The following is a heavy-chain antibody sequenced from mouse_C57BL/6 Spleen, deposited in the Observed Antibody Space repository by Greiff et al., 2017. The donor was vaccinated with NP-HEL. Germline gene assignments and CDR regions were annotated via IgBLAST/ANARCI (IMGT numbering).Heavy chain of an antibody. D-gene: IGHD1-1*01. J-gene: IGHJ1*03. V-gene: IGHV1-18*01. CDR1: GYTFTDYN. Sequence: VQLQQSGPELVKPGASVKIPCKASGYTFTDYNMDWVKQSHGKSLEWIGDINPNNGGTIYNQKFKGKATLTVDKSSSTAYMELRSLTSEDTAVYYCARALHYYGSFWYFDVWGTGTTVTVSS. CDR3: ARALHYYGSFWYFDV. CDR2: INPNNGGT.